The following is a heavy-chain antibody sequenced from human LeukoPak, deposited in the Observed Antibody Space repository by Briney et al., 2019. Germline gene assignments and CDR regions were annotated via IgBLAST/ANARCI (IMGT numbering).Heavy chain of an antibody. CDR3: AGGRRHNSDFLPVDV. V-gene: IGHV3-66*01. CDR1: GFTPSSDY. CDR2: IYSGGTT. D-gene: IGHD4-4*01. J-gene: IGHJ6*02. Sequence: GGSLRLSCAASGFTPSSDYMSWVRHAPGKALEWVSVIYSGGTTFYGNSVTGRFIISRDYSHNTLHLQMNSRRAEDTAGYYFAGGRRHNSDFLPVDVWGQPTTVTV.